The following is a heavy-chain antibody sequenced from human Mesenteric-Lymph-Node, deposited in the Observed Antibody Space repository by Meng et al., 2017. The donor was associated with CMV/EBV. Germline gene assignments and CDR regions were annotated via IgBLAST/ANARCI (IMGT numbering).Heavy chain of an antibody. CDR1: GYTFTSYD. CDR2: INPNSGGT. D-gene: IGHD2-2*01. J-gene: IGHJ4*02. Sequence: ASVKVSCKASGYTFTSYDINWVRQATGQGLEWMGWINPNSGGTNYAQKFQGRVTMTRDTSISTAYMELSRLRSDDTAVYYCARGYIVVVPAAPHFDYWGQGTLVTVSS. V-gene: IGHV1-2*02. CDR3: ARGYIVVVPAAPHFDY.